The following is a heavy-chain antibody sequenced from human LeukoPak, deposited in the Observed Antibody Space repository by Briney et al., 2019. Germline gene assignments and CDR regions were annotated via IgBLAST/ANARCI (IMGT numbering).Heavy chain of an antibody. Sequence: SGTLSLTCTVSGGSISSYYWSWIRQPPGKGLEWIGYIYYSGSTNYNPSLKSRVTISVDTSKNQFSLKLSSVTAADTAVYYCARGQLWLYYFDYWGQGTLVTVSS. D-gene: IGHD5-18*01. CDR3: ARGQLWLYYFDY. CDR1: GGSISSYY. J-gene: IGHJ4*02. V-gene: IGHV4-59*01. CDR2: IYYSGST.